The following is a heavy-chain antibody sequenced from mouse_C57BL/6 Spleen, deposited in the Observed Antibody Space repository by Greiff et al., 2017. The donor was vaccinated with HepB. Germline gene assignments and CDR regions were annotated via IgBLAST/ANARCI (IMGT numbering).Heavy chain of an antibody. CDR1: GFTFSSYG. CDR3: ARQSDGHMDY. J-gene: IGHJ4*01. Sequence: EVKLMESGGDLVKPGGSLKLSCAASGFTFSSYGMSWVRQTPDKRLEWVATISSGGSYTYYPDSVKGRFTISRDNAKNTLYLQMSSLKSEDTAMYYCARQSDGHMDYWGQGTSVTVSS. D-gene: IGHD2-3*01. V-gene: IGHV5-6*01. CDR2: ISSGGSYT.